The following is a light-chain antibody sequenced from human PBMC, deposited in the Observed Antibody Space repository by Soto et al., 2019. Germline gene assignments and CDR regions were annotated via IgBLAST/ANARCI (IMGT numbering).Light chain of an antibody. CDR1: QGIRSY. Sequence: DIQLTQSPSFLSASVGDRVTITCRASQGIRSYLAWYQQKSGKAPKLLIYAASTLQSGVPSRFSGSGSGTEFTLTISSLQPEDFATYYCQQFDSYPRPIGPGTEVDIK. CDR3: QQFDSYPRP. V-gene: IGKV1-9*01. CDR2: AAS. J-gene: IGKJ3*01.